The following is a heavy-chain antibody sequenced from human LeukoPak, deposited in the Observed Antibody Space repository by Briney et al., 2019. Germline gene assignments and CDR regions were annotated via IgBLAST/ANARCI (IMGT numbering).Heavy chain of an antibody. CDR2: INPNSGGT. CDR1: GYTFTGYY. D-gene: IGHD3-9*01. Sequence: AASVKVSCKASGYTFTGYYMHWVRQAPGQGLEWMGWINPNSGGTNYAQKFQGRVTMTRDTSISTAYMELSRLRSDDTAVYYCARLPILTGYSPLYFDYWGQGTLVTVSS. J-gene: IGHJ4*02. V-gene: IGHV1-2*02. CDR3: ARLPILTGYSPLYFDY.